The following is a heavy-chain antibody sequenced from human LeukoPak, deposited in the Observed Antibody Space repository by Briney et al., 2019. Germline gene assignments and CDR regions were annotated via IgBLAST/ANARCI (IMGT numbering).Heavy chain of an antibody. CDR1: GYSFTNYW. J-gene: IGHJ4*02. CDR3: ARYRYTAMLTDFDY. CDR2: IYPGDSDT. D-gene: IGHD5-18*01. V-gene: IGHV5-51*01. Sequence: GESLKISCKGSGYSFTNYWIGWVRQMPGKGLEWMGIIYPGDSDTRYSSSFQDQVTISADKSISTAYLQWSSLKASDTAMYYCARYRYTAMLTDFDYWGQGTLVTVSS.